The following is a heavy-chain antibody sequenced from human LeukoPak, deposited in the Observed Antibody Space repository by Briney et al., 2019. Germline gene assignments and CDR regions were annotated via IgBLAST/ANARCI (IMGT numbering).Heavy chain of an antibody. V-gene: IGHV3-73*01. D-gene: IGHD3-10*01. CDR3: TREAITMVRGVISQNEIDY. J-gene: IGHJ4*02. CDR2: IRSKANSYAT. CDR1: GFTFSGSA. Sequence: GGSLRLSCAASGFTFSGSAMTWVRQASGKGLEWVGRIRSKANSYATAYAASVKGRFTISRDDSKNTAYLQMNSLKTEDTAVYYCTREAITMVRGVISQNEIDYWGQGTLVTVSS.